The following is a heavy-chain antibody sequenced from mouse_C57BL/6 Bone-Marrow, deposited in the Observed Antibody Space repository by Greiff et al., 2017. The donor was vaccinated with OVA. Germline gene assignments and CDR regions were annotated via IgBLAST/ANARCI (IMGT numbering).Heavy chain of an antibody. CDR2: IDPSDSYT. Sequence: VQLQQPGAELVKPGASVKLSCKASGYTFTSYWMQWVKQRPGQGLEWIGEIDPSDSYTNYNQKFKGKATLTVYTSSSTAYMQLSSLTSEDSAVYYCASYYYGSGDYWGQGTTLTVSS. V-gene: IGHV1-50*01. J-gene: IGHJ2*01. CDR3: ASYYYGSGDY. D-gene: IGHD1-1*01. CDR1: GYTFTSYW.